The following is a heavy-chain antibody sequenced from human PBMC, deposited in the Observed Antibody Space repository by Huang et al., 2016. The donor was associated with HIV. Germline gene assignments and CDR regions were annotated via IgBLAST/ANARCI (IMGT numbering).Heavy chain of an antibody. V-gene: IGHV3-7*01. CDR1: TFRFGAYW. J-gene: IGHJ6*02. D-gene: IGHD1-7*01. CDR3: ATKTAAMDI. Sequence: VESGGRLVQPGGSIRLSCVGSTFRFGAYWMSWVRQSPWKGLEGVANIKQDESEKYDVDSVKGRFNISRDNAKKVLFLEMNNVRVEDTATYYCATKTAAMDIWGQGTTVTVS. CDR2: IKQDESEK.